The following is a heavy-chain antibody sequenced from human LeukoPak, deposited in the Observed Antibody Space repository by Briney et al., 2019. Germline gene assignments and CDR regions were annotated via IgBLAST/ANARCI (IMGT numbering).Heavy chain of an antibody. CDR3: TREKCSGGSCLMGIDY. Sequence: GGSLRLSCAASGFTFSSYSFNWVRQAPGKGLEWVSYISRTTSYADSVKGRFTISRDNSKNTLYLQMGSLRPEDMAVYYCTREKCSGGSCLMGIDYWGQGTLVTVSS. D-gene: IGHD2-15*01. CDR2: ISRTT. V-gene: IGHV3-48*01. CDR1: GFTFSSYS. J-gene: IGHJ4*02.